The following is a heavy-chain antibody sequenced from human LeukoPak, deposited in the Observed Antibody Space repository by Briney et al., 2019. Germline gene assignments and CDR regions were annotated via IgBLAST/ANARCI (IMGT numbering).Heavy chain of an antibody. V-gene: IGHV1-18*01. CDR3: ATRGIVGATIDY. D-gene: IGHD1-26*01. J-gene: IGHJ4*02. CDR1: GYTFTSYG. CDR2: ISAYNGNT. Sequence: ASVKVSCKASGYTFTSYGISWVRQAPGQGPEWMGWISAYNGNTNYAQKLQGRVTMTEDTSTDTAYMELSSLRSEDTAVYYCATRGIVGATIDYWGQGTLVTVSS.